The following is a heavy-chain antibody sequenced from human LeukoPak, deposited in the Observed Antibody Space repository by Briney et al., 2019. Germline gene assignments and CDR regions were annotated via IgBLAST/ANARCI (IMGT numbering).Heavy chain of an antibody. V-gene: IGHV4-39*02. CDR2: IYYSGGT. J-gene: IGHJ4*02. Sequence: SETLSLTCTVSGGSISNISYYWGWIRQTPGKGLEWIGSIYYSGGTNYNPSLKRRLTISVDTSKNHFSLKLSSVTAADAAVYYCATLRTSGWYFDYWGQGTLVTVSS. D-gene: IGHD6-19*01. CDR3: ATLRTSGWYFDY. CDR1: GGSISNISYY.